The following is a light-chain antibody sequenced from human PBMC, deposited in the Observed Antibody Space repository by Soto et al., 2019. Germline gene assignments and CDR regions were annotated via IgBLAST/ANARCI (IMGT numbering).Light chain of an antibody. CDR1: RSNIGRNT. J-gene: IGLJ1*01. CDR2: SNH. Sequence: QSGLTQPPSASGTPGQRVTISCSGSRSNIGRNTVSWYQQLPGAAPKLLIYSNHQRPSGVPDRFSGSKSGTSASLAISGLQSEDEADYYCAAWDDSLNGLYVFGTGTKLTVL. V-gene: IGLV1-44*01. CDR3: AAWDDSLNGLYV.